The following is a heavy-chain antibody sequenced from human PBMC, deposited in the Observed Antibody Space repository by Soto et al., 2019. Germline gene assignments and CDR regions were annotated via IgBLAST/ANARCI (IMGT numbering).Heavy chain of an antibody. J-gene: IGHJ6*02. CDR1: GGTFSNDA. Sequence: QEQLVQAGAEVKKPGSSVRISCRASGGTFSNDAVSWVRQAPGQGLQWMGGIIPIFGTTHYAPKFQGRVTIPADESTATAYMELRSVTSEDTAVYYCATGLRTGNYGMDVWGQGTAVTVSS. V-gene: IGHV1-69*01. CDR3: ATGLRTGNYGMDV. D-gene: IGHD3-10*01. CDR2: IIPIFGTT.